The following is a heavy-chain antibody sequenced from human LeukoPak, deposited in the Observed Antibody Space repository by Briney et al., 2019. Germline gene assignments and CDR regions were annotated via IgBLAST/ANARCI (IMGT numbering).Heavy chain of an antibody. CDR3: ARVGYCSSTSCEGYYYGMDV. CDR2: IYPGDSDT. Sequence: GESLQISCKGSGYRFTSYWIGWVRPLPGKGLEWMGIIYPGDSDTRYSPSFQGQVTISADKSISTAYLQWSSLKASDTAMYYCARVGYCSSTSCEGYYYGMDVWGQGTTVTVSS. J-gene: IGHJ6*02. V-gene: IGHV5-51*01. D-gene: IGHD2-2*01. CDR1: GYRFTSYW.